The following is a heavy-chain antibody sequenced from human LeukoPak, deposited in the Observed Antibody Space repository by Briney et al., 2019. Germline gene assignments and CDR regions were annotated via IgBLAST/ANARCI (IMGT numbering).Heavy chain of an antibody. CDR2: IYYSGST. J-gene: IGHJ5*02. V-gene: IGHV4-59*01. D-gene: IGHD6-13*01. CDR3: ASSSSWPVDWFDP. Sequence: SETLSLSCTVYCGSISSYYWSLIRQPPGQGLHWIGYIYYSGSTNYNPSLKSRVTISVDTSKNQFSLKLSSVTAADTAVYYCASSSSWPVDWFDPWGQGTLVTVSS. CDR1: CGSISSYY.